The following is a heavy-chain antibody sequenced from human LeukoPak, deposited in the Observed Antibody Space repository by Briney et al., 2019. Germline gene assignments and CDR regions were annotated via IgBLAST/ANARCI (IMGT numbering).Heavy chain of an antibody. CDR3: AREFDS. CDR1: GGSISSGSYY. J-gene: IGHJ4*02. CDR2: IYTSGST. Sequence: SQTLSLTCTVSGGSISSGSYYWSWIRQPAGKGLEWIGRIYTSGSTNYNPSLKSRVTISVDTSKNQFSLKLSSVTAADTAVYYCAREFDSWGPGTLVTVSS. V-gene: IGHV4-61*02.